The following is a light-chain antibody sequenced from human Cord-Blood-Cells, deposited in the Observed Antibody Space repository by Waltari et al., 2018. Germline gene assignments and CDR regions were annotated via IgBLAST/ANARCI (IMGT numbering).Light chain of an antibody. CDR1: QSVSSSH. CDR2: GAS. J-gene: IGKJ2*01. V-gene: IGKV3-20*01. CDR3: QQYGRSYT. Sequence: EIVLTQSPGTLSLSPWERATLPCRASQSVSSSHLAWYQQKTGQAPRLLIYGASRRPTGIPDRFSGSGSWTDCTLTISRMEPEEYGVYYCQQYGRSYTFGQRTKLEIQ.